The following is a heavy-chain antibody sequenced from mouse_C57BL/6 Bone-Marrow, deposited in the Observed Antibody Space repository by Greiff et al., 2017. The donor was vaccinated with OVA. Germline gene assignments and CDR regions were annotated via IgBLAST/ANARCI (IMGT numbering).Heavy chain of an antibody. CDR3: ARPDGYWYFDV. Sequence: QVQLQQSGAELVRPGTSVKVSCKASGYAFTNYLIEWVKQRPGQGLEWIGVINPGSGGTNYNEKFKGKATLPADKSSSTAYMQLSSLTSEDSAVYFCARPDGYWYFDVWGTGTTVTVSS. CDR1: GYAFTNYL. J-gene: IGHJ1*03. CDR2: INPGSGGT. V-gene: IGHV1-54*01. D-gene: IGHD2-3*01.